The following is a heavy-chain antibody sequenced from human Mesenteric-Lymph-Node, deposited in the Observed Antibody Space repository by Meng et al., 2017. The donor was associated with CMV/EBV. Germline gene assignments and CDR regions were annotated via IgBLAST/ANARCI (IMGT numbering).Heavy chain of an antibody. CDR2: IFHSGSA. D-gene: IGHD3-16*01. CDR1: GDSIISSDW. CDR3: ARELRGSWFDS. Sequence: GGGSGDSIISSDWWGWVRQPPGKGLEWIGEIFHSGSADYNPSLRGGVTMSVDTSKNQFFLTLTSVTAADTAVYYCARELRGSWFDSWGQGTLVTVLL. V-gene: IGHV4-4*02. J-gene: IGHJ5*01.